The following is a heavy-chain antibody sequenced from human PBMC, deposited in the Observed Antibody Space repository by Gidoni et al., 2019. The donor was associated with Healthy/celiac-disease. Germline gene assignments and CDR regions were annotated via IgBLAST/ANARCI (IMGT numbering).Heavy chain of an antibody. CDR3: ASYDSSGYPRYGDY. CDR2: INHSGST. J-gene: IGHJ4*02. CDR1: GGSFSGYY. D-gene: IGHD3-22*01. Sequence: QVQLQQWGAGLVHPSETLSLTCAVYGGSFSGYYWSWIRQPPGKGLEWIGEINHSGSTNYNPSLKSRVTISVDTSKNQFSLKLSSVTAADTAVYYCASYDSSGYPRYGDYWGQGTLVTVSS. V-gene: IGHV4-34*01.